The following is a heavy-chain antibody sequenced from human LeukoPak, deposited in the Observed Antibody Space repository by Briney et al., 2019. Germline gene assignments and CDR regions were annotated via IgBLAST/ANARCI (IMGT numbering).Heavy chain of an antibody. CDR1: GFTFSNSP. V-gene: IGHV3-23*01. J-gene: IGHJ4*02. CDR3: AKSSYYDSSGYYREYYFDY. D-gene: IGHD3-22*01. CDR2: ISGGGGST. Sequence: GGSLRLSCAASGFTFSNSPMSWVRQTPGKGLEWVSGISGGGGSTYYADSVKGRFTISRDNTKNTLYLQMNSLRAEDTAIYYCAKSSYYDSSGYYREYYFDYWGQGTLVTVSS.